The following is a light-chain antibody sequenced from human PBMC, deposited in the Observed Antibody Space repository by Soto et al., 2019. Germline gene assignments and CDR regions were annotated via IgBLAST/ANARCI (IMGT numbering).Light chain of an antibody. V-gene: IGKV2-28*01. Sequence: DIVMTQSPLSLPVTPGEPASLSCRSSQSLLHSNGYNFLDWYMQKPGQSPQLLIYLGSNRASGVPDRFSGTGSGTDFTLTISRVEAEDVGVYFCMQALQAPPTVGQGTKVDSK. CDR3: MQALQAPPT. CDR1: QSLLHSNGYNF. J-gene: IGKJ1*01. CDR2: LGS.